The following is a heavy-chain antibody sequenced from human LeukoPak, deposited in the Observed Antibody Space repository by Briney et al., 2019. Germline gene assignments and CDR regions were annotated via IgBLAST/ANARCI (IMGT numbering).Heavy chain of an antibody. V-gene: IGHV4-34*01. CDR2: INHSRST. D-gene: IGHD7-27*01. J-gene: IGHJ4*02. CDR3: ARANWGSSELDY. Sequence: PSETLSLTCAVYGGSFSGYYWSWIRQPPGTGLGWIGEINHSRSTNYNPSLKSRVTISVDTSKNQFSLKLSSVTAADTAVYYCARANWGSSELDYWGQGTLVTVSS. CDR1: GGSFSGYY.